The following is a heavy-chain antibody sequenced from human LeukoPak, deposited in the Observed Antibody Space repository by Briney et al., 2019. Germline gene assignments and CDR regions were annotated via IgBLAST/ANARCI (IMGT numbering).Heavy chain of an antibody. D-gene: IGHD6-13*01. CDR2: INPSGGST. CDR3: ARWSVGVDY. J-gene: IGHJ4*02. CDR1: GYTFTSYY. Sequence: ASVKVSCMASGYTFTSYYMHWVRQAPGQGLEWMGIINPSGGSTSYAQKFQGRVTMTRDMSTSTVYMELSSLRSEDTAMYYCARWSVGVDYWGQGTLVTVSS. V-gene: IGHV1-46*01.